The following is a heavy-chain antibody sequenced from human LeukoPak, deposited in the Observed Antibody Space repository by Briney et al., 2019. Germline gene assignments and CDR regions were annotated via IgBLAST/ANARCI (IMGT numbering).Heavy chain of an antibody. CDR1: GGTFSSYA. CDR2: IIPIFGTA. V-gene: IGHV1-69*06. D-gene: IGHD3-10*01. Sequence: GASVKVSCKASGGTFSSYAISWVRQAPGQGLEWMEGIIPIFGTANYAQKFQGRVTITADKSTSTAYMELSSLRSEDTAVYYCAHLIRGTFDPWGQGTLVTVSS. CDR3: AHLIRGTFDP. J-gene: IGHJ5*02.